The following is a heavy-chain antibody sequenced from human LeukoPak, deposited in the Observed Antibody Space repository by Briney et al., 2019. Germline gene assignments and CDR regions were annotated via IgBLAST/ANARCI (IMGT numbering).Heavy chain of an antibody. V-gene: IGHV4-30-4*07. Sequence: SQTLSLTCAVSGGSTSSGGYSWSWIRQPPGKGLEWIGYIYYSGSTNYNPSLKSRVTISVDTSKNQFSLKLSSVTAADTAVYYCARQGSGSSWYDRRVQIDYWGQGTLVTVSS. CDR3: ARQGSGSSWYDRRVQIDY. D-gene: IGHD6-13*01. CDR2: IYYSGST. CDR1: GGSTSSGGYS. J-gene: IGHJ4*02.